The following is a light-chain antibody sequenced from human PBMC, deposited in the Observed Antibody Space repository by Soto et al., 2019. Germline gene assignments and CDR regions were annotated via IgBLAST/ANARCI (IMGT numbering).Light chain of an antibody. V-gene: IGKV3-11*01. CDR3: QQRSNWPPEVT. CDR1: QSVSSY. J-gene: IGKJ4*01. Sequence: TQSPSTLSASVGDRVTITCRASQSVSSYLAWYQQKPGQAPRLLIYDASNRATGIPARFSGSGSGTDFTLTISSLEPEDFAVYYCQQRSNWPPEVTFGGGTKVEIK. CDR2: DAS.